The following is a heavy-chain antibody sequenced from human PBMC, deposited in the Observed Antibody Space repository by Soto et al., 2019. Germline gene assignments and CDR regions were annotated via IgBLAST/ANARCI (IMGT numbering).Heavy chain of an antibody. CDR3: ARDKDTRRSYASPDY. J-gene: IGHJ4*02. CDR2: ISYDGSNK. V-gene: IGHV3-30-3*01. CDR1: GFTFSTYS. Sequence: PGGSLRLSCAASGFTFSTYSMHWVRQAPGKGLEWVAVISYDGSNKYYADSVKGRFTISRDNSKNTLYLQMNSLRAEDTAVYYCARDKDTRRSYASPDYRGPRTLVTVSS. D-gene: IGHD6-6*01.